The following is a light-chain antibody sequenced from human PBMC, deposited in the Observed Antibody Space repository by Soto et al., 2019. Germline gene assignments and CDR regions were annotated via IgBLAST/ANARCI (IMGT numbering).Light chain of an antibody. J-gene: IGKJ1*01. Sequence: DIQLTQSPSTLSASVGDRVTITCRASQSLNNRLAWYQQKPGKAPKPLIYDASTLESGVSSRFSGTGSETECTLTITDLQADDLATYFCHQYKTYSTFGQGTKVDIK. V-gene: IGKV1-5*01. CDR2: DAS. CDR3: HQYKTYST. CDR1: QSLNNR.